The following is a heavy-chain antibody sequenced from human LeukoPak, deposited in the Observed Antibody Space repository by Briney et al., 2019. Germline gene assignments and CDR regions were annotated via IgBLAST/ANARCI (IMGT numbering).Heavy chain of an antibody. CDR1: GFTVSSNY. V-gene: IGHV3-53*01. Sequence: GGSLRLSCAASGFTVSSNYMSWVRQAPGKGLEWVSVIYSGGSTYYADSVKGRFTISRDNSKNTLYLQMNSLRAEDTAVYYCANLPYYYGSGSYSYWGQGTLVTVSS. CDR2: IYSGGST. CDR3: ANLPYYYGSGSYSY. J-gene: IGHJ4*02. D-gene: IGHD3-10*01.